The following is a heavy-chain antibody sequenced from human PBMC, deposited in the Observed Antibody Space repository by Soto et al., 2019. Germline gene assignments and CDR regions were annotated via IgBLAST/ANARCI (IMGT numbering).Heavy chain of an antibody. CDR3: GRCTSTSCHLGSDY. Sequence: GGSLRLSCAASGFTFSSYAMNWVRQAPGKGLEWVALISYDGSNKYYADSVRGRFTISRDSSTNTLFLQMNSLRAADTAVYYCGRCTSTSCHLGSDYWGQGTLVTVSS. D-gene: IGHD2-2*01. J-gene: IGHJ4*02. CDR1: GFTFSSYA. CDR2: ISYDGSNK. V-gene: IGHV3-30-3*01.